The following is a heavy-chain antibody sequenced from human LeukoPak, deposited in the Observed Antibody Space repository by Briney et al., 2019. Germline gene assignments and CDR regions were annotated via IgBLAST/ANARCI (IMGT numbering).Heavy chain of an antibody. Sequence: GGSLRLSCAASGFIFSSYAMNWVRQAPGKGLEWVSTISGGDTSTFYADSVKGRFTISRDNSRNTLYLQMNSLRVEDTAVYYCARRERLGYSYGRGTLDIWGQGTMVTVSS. D-gene: IGHD5-18*01. CDR1: GFIFSSYA. CDR3: ARRERLGYSYGRGTLDI. CDR2: ISGGDTST. J-gene: IGHJ3*02. V-gene: IGHV3-23*01.